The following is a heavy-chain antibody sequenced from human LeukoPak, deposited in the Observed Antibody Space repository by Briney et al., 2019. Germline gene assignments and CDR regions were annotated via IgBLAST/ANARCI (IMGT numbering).Heavy chain of an antibody. CDR3: ARDLGIAAAGTEYGDAFDI. CDR2: IYYSGST. CDR1: GGSISSYY. V-gene: IGHV4-59*01. J-gene: IGHJ3*02. D-gene: IGHD6-13*01. Sequence: PSETLSLTCTVSGGSISSYYWSWIRQPPGKGLEWIGYIYYSGSTNYNPSLKSRVTISVDTSKNQFSLKLSSVTAADTAVYYCARDLGIAAAGTEYGDAFDIWGQGTMVTVSS.